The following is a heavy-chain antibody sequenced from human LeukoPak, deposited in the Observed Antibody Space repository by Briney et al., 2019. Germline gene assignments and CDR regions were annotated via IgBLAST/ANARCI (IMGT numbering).Heavy chain of an antibody. CDR2: INPNSGGT. Sequence: ASVKVSCKASGYTFTGYYMHWVRQAPGQGLEWMGWINPNSGGTNYAQKFQGWVTMTRDTSISTAYMELSRLRSDDTAVYYCARGYYDSSGYYFRDWFDPWGQGTLVTVSS. CDR1: GYTFTGYY. CDR3: ARGYYDSSGYYFRDWFDP. J-gene: IGHJ5*02. D-gene: IGHD3-22*01. V-gene: IGHV1-2*04.